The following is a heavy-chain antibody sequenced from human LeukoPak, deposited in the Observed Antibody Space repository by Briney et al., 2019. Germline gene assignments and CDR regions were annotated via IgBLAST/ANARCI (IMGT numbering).Heavy chain of an antibody. CDR1: GYTFTGYY. D-gene: IGHD2-2*01. CDR3: ARDCSSTSCYRLDY. J-gene: IGHJ4*02. Sequence: GASVKVSCKASGYTFTGYYMHWVRQAPGQGLEWMGWINPNSGGTNYAQKFQGRVTMTRDPSISTAYMELSRLRSDDTAVYYCARDCSSTSCYRLDYWGQGTLVTVSS. CDR2: INPNSGGT. V-gene: IGHV1-2*02.